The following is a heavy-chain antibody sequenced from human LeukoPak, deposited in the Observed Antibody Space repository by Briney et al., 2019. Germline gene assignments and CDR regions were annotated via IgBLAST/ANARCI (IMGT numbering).Heavy chain of an antibody. V-gene: IGHV7-4-1*02. D-gene: IGHD3-22*01. J-gene: IGHJ4*02. CDR1: GYTFTTYP. CDR3: VRGIDTTGYFSY. CDR2: IDTNTGTP. Sequence: ASVKVSCKASGYTFTTYPINWVRQAPGQGLEWMGWIDTNTGTPTYAQGLTGRFVFSLDISVSTAFLQINSLKAEDTALYYCVRGIDTTGYFSYWGQGTLVTVSS.